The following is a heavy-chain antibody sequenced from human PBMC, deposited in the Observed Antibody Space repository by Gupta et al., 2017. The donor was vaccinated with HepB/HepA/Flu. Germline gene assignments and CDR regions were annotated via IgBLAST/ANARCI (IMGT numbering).Heavy chain of an antibody. V-gene: IGHV3-23*01. CDR2: ISGSGGST. CDR3: ARDPSLHYVMPDDAFDI. CDR1: GFTFSSYA. D-gene: IGHD3-16*01. J-gene: IGHJ3*02. Sequence: EVRLLESGGGLVHPGGSLRLSCSASGFTFSSYAMSWVRQAPGKGLEWVSAISGSGGSTYYADSVKGRFTISRDNSKNTLYLQMNSLRAEDTAVYYCARDPSLHYVMPDDAFDIWGQGTMVTVSS.